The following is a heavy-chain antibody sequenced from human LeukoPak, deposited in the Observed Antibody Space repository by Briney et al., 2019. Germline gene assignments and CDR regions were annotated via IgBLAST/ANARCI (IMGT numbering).Heavy chain of an antibody. J-gene: IGHJ4*02. CDR1: GFTFSSYG. CDR3: AKDRLLTYYYGSGSLIEY. CDR2: IRYDGSNK. V-gene: IGHV3-30*02. D-gene: IGHD3-10*01. Sequence: GGSLRLSGAASGFTFSSYGMHWVRQAPGKGLEWVAFIRYDGSNKYYADSVKGRFTISRDNSKNTLYLQMNSLRAEDTAVYYCAKDRLLTYYYGSGSLIEYWGQGTLVTVSS.